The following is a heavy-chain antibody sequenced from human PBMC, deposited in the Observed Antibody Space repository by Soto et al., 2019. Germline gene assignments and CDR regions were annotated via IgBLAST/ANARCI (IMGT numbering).Heavy chain of an antibody. CDR2: MSYDGRKE. D-gene: IGHD3-10*01. Sequence: QVQLVESGGGVVQPGRSLRLSCAGSGFTFNTYGMHWDRQAPGKGLEWVAVMSYDGRKEYYVDSVKGRFTISRENSKNTLYLQMNSLREEDTAVYYCVKDPTAGGTGTYYSYWGQGTLVTVSS. CDR1: GFTFNTYG. J-gene: IGHJ4*02. V-gene: IGHV3-30*18. CDR3: VKDPTAGGTGTYYSY.